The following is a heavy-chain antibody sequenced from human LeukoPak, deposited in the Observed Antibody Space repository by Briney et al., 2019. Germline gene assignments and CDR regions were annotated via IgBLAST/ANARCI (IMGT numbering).Heavy chain of an antibody. Sequence: GGSLTLSCPASGFTITNFHMDWVRQAPGKGLEGVSVIFSVGSTYYAECVKGRFTGSRDNSKNTLNLQMNSLRAEDTAVYFCARGYSYGEGIDYWGQGTLVTVSS. J-gene: IGHJ4*02. CDR1: GFTITNFH. V-gene: IGHV3-53*01. CDR3: ARGYSYGEGIDY. CDR2: IFSVGST. D-gene: IGHD5-18*01.